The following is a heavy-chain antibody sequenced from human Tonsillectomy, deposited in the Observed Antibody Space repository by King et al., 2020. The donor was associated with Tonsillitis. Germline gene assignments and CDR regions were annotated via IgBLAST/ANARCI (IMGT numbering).Heavy chain of an antibody. CDR3: ARLYKDVVRYLDWFLDY. D-gene: IGHD3-9*01. V-gene: IGHV4-61*01. CDR1: GGSVSSGNYY. Sequence: VQLQESGPGLVKPSETMSLTCSVSGGSVSSGNYYWSWIRQPPGKGLEWIGNIYMYYNGSATYNPSLKSRVTISVDTSKNQFSLKLNSVTAADTAVYYCARLYKDVVRYLDWFLDYWGQGTLVTVSS. CDR2: MYYNGSA. J-gene: IGHJ4*02.